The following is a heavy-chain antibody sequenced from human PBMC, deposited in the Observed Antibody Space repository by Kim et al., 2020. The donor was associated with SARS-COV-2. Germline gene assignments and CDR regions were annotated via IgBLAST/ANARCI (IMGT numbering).Heavy chain of an antibody. J-gene: IGHJ4*02. CDR3: ARAPSPIFKPHTPARGIAAAGYFDY. CDR1: GGSISSGDYY. D-gene: IGHD6-13*01. Sequence: SETLSLTCTVSGGSISSGDYYWSWIRQPPGKGLEWIGYIYYSGSTYYNPSLKSRVTISVDTSKNQFSLKLSSVTAADTAVYYCARAPSPIFKPHTPARGIAAAGYFDYWGQGTLVTVSS. V-gene: IGHV4-30-4*01. CDR2: IYYSGST.